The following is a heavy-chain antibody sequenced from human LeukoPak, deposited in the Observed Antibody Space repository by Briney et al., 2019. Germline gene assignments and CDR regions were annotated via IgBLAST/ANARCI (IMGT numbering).Heavy chain of an antibody. J-gene: IGHJ6*02. V-gene: IGHV3-30*18. CDR2: ISYDGSKK. CDR1: GFTFSSYG. CDR3: AKGEGSGIHYYSMDV. D-gene: IGHD3-10*01. Sequence: GRSLRLSCAASGFTFSSYGMHWVRQAPGKGLEWVAVISYDGSKKYYVDSVKGRFTIARDNAKNSLYLQMNSLRAEDTALYYCAKGEGSGIHYYSMDVWGHGTTVTVSS.